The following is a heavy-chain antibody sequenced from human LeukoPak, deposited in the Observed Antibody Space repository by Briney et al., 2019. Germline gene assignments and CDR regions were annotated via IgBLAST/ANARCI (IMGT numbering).Heavy chain of an antibody. J-gene: IGHJ6*03. CDR1: GGSISSSSYY. CDR2: IYYSGST. Sequence: SETLSLTCTVSGGSISSSSYYWGWIRQPPGKGLEWIGSIYYSGSTYYNPSLKSRVTISVDTSKNQFSLKLSSVTAADTAVYYCARQGGSGSYWPMYYYYYMDVWGKGTTVTVSS. V-gene: IGHV4-39*01. D-gene: IGHD3-10*01. CDR3: ARQGGSGSYWPMYYYYYMDV.